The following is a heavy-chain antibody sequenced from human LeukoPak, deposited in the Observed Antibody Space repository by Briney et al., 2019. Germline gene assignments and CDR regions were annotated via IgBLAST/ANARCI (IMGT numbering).Heavy chain of an antibody. CDR1: GGSISSYY. D-gene: IGHD3-10*01. CDR2: IYTSGST. CDR3: ARSWGSGSYPFDP. V-gene: IGHV4-4*09. Sequence: PSETLSLTCTVSGGSISSYYWSWIRQPPGKGLEWIGYIYTSGSTNYNPSLKSRVTISVDTSKNQFSLKLSSVTAADTAVYYCARSWGSGSYPFDPWGQGTLVTVSS. J-gene: IGHJ5*02.